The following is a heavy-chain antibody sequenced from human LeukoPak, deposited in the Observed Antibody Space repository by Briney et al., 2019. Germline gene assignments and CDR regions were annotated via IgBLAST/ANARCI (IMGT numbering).Heavy chain of an antibody. V-gene: IGHV4-34*01. Sequence: SETLSLTCAVYGGSFSGYYWSWIRQPPGKGLEWIGEINHSGSTYYNPSLKSRVTISVDTSKNQFSLKLSSVTAADTAVYYCARQGVGWELPYYFDYWGQGTLVTVSS. J-gene: IGHJ4*02. CDR1: GGSFSGYY. CDR2: INHSGST. CDR3: ARQGVGWELPYYFDY. D-gene: IGHD1-26*01.